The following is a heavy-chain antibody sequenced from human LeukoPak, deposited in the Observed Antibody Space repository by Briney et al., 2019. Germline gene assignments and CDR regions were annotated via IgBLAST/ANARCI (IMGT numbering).Heavy chain of an antibody. CDR1: GGSISSYY. CDR3: ARVPYGSGSDDAFDI. D-gene: IGHD3-10*01. J-gene: IGHJ3*02. Sequence: SETLSLTCTVPGGSISSYYWSWIRQPAGKGLEWIGRIYTSGSTNYNPSLKSRVTMSVDTSKNQFSLKLSSVTAADTAVYYCARVPYGSGSDDAFDIWGQGTMVTVSS. V-gene: IGHV4-4*07. CDR2: IYTSGST.